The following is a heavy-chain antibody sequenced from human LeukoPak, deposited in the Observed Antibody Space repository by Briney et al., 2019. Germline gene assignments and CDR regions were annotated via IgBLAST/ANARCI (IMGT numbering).Heavy chain of an antibody. J-gene: IGHJ6*02. Sequence: SETLSLTCTVSGGSISSYYWSWIRQPPGKGLEWIGYIYYSGSTNYNPSLKSRVTISVDTSKNQFSLKLSSVTAADTAVYYCAADSSGYYGMDVWGQGTTVTVSS. V-gene: IGHV4-59*01. CDR2: IYYSGST. CDR3: AADSSGYYGMDV. D-gene: IGHD3-22*01. CDR1: GGSISSYY.